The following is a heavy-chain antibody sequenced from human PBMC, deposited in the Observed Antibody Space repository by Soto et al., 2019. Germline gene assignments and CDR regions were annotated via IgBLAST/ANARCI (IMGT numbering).Heavy chain of an antibody. V-gene: IGHV4-31*03. J-gene: IGHJ4*01. CDR3: ARGVLH. CDR1: DGSISSGAYY. CDR2: ISYSGST. Sequence: VQLQESGPGLVQPSQTLSLTCTVSDGSISSGAYYWSWISQHPGTGLEWIGHISYSGSTYYNTSLKSRVTISVDTSRNQFSLIVNSVTAADTAVYYCARGVLHWGQGTLVTVSS.